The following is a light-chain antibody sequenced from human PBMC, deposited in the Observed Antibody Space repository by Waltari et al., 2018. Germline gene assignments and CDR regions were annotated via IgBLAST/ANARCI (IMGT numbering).Light chain of an antibody. Sequence: DIQMTQSPSPLAASVGDRVTITCRASQNIFNYVYWYQQKPGKAPRPLISGASSLQGGVPSRFSGSGFGTDFTLTIGGLQPEDSATYYCQQTSGAPITFGRGTKVEIK. CDR1: QNIFNY. V-gene: IGKV1-39*01. J-gene: IGKJ4*01. CDR2: GAS. CDR3: QQTSGAPIT.